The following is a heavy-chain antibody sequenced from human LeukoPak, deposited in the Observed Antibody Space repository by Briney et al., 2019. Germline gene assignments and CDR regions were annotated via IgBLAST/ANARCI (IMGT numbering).Heavy chain of an antibody. CDR1: GFSFSSYA. J-gene: IGHJ5*02. CDR2: ISGSGGST. V-gene: IGHV3-23*01. CDR3: AKAGSPWFGELSGWFDP. D-gene: IGHD3-10*01. Sequence: PGGSLRLSCAASGFSFSSYAMSWVRQAPGKGREWVSAISGSGGSTYYADSVKGRFTISRDNSKNTLYLQMNSLRAEDTAVYYWAKAGSPWFGELSGWFDPWGQGTLVTVSS.